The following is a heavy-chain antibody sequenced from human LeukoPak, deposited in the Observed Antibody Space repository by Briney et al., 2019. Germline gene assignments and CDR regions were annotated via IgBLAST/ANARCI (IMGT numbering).Heavy chain of an antibody. CDR3: ARDRGLTPDLAYDI. J-gene: IGHJ3*02. Sequence: PGGSLRLSCAASGFTFSSYEMNWVRQAPGKVLEWVSSISSYSTYIYYADSVKGRFTVSRDNAQNSLSLQMNSLRPEDTAVYYCARDRGLTPDLAYDIWGQGTMVTVSS. V-gene: IGHV3-21*01. CDR2: ISSYSTYI. CDR1: GFTFSSYE. D-gene: IGHD3-10*01.